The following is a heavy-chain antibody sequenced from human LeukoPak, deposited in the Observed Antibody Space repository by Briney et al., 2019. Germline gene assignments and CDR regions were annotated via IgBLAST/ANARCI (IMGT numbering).Heavy chain of an antibody. CDR1: GFTFSTFG. CDR2: TSSDGRNR. V-gene: IGHV3-30*03. D-gene: IGHD4-17*01. CDR3: ARDPFPSYGDSDVGTFDI. Sequence: PGRSLRLSCVASGFTFSTFGMHWVRQAPGKGLEWVALTSSDGRNRLYGDSVKGRFTISRDNSKNTLYLQMNRLRAEDTAVYYCARDPFPSYGDSDVGTFDIWGQGTMLTVSS. J-gene: IGHJ3*02.